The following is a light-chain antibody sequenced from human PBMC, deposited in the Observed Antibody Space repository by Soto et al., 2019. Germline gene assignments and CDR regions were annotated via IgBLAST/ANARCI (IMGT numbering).Light chain of an antibody. CDR3: QQYENLPT. V-gene: IGKV1-33*01. CDR2: DAS. J-gene: IGKJ5*01. CDR1: QTFKNY. Sequence: DVQMTQSPSSLSASVGDTVTITCRAGQTFKNYINWYQQKPGRAPKLLIYDASNLEAGVPSRFRGSGSGTDFTFTISRLQPEDIATYYCQQYENLPTFGQGTRLEIK.